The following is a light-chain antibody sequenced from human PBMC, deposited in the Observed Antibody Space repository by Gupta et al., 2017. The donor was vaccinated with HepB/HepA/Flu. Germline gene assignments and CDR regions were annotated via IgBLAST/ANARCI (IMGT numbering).Light chain of an antibody. CDR1: SSDIGTYDL. CDR3: SSYRGSDTFVV. J-gene: IGLJ2*01. V-gene: IGLV2-23*02. Sequence: QSALTQPASVSGSPGQSITISCTGTSSDIGTYDLVSWYQQLPGKAPKVMIYEVNKRPSGVSDRFSGSNSGNTASLTISGLQAEDEADYYCSSYRGSDTFVVFGGGTRLTVL. CDR2: EVN.